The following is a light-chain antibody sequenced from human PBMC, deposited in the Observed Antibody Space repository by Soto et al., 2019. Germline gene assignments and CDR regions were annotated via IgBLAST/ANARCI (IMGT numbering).Light chain of an antibody. V-gene: IGKV1-39*01. J-gene: IGKJ4*01. CDR2: AAS. CDR1: QSISSH. Sequence: QMTQSPSSLFASVGDRVTITCRASQSISSHLNWYQQKVGQTPRLLIYAASTLQSEVPPRFSGSGSGTDFTLTISRLQREDFATYYCQQSHSAPLTFGGGTKIQI. CDR3: QQSHSAPLT.